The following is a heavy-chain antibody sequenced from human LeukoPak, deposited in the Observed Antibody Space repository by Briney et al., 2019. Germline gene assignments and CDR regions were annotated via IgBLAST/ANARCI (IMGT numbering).Heavy chain of an antibody. CDR3: AKGVVVSGHLNY. J-gene: IGHJ4*02. V-gene: IGHV3-23*01. CDR2: IGGSGGST. Sequence: PGGSLRLSCAASGFTFSSYAMSWVRQAPGKGLEWVSAIGGSGGSTYYADSVKGRFTISRDNSKNTLYLQMNSLRAEDTAVYYCAKGVVVSGHLNYWGQGTLVTVSS. CDR1: GFTFSSYA. D-gene: IGHD2-15*01.